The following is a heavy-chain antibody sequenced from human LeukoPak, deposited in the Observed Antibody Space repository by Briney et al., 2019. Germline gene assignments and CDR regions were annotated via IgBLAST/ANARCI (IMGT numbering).Heavy chain of an antibody. CDR2: IIPIFGTA. J-gene: IGHJ5*02. V-gene: IGHV1-69*01. CDR1: GGTFSSYA. CDR3: ARGYDYYDSSGYYYSPGWFDP. D-gene: IGHD3-22*01. Sequence: GSSVKLSCKASGGTFSSYAISWVRQAPGQGLEWMGGIIPIFGTANYAQKFQGRVTITADESTSTAYMELSSLRSEDTAVYYCARGYDYYDSSGYYYSPGWFDPWGQGTLVTVSS.